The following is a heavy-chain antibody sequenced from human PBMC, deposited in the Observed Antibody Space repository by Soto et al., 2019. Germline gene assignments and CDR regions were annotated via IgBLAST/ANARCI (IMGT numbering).Heavy chain of an antibody. D-gene: IGHD3-9*01. Sequence: GGSLRLSCAASGFTVSSNYMSWVRQAPGKGLEWVSVIYSGGSTYYADSVKGRFTISRDNSKNTLYLQMNSLRAEDTAVYYCARDGTIRYFDWLPQDYYMDVWGKGTTVTVSS. J-gene: IGHJ6*03. CDR1: GFTVSSNY. CDR3: ARDGTIRYFDWLPQDYYMDV. CDR2: IYSGGST. V-gene: IGHV3-66*01.